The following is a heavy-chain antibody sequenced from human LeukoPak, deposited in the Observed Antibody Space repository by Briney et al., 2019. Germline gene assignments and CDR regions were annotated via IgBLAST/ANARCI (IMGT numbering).Heavy chain of an antibody. V-gene: IGHV4-39*07. CDR3: ARLRSLGDSSSNYFYMDV. CDR2: IYYSGST. CDR1: GGSIRSSSYY. J-gene: IGHJ6*03. Sequence: SETLSLTCAVSGGSIRSSSYYWGWFRQPPGKGLEWIGNIYYSGSTFYNPSLKSRVSMSVDTSKNQFSLKLNSVTAADTAVYYCARLRSLGDSSSNYFYMDVWGKGTTVTVSS. D-gene: IGHD6-13*01.